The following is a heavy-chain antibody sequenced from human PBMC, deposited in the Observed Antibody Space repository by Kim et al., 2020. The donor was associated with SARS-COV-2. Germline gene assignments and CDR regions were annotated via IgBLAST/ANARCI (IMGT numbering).Heavy chain of an antibody. Sequence: GGSLRLSCAASGFTFSSYSMNWVRQAPGKGLEWVSYISSSSSTIYYADSVKGRFTISRDNAKNSLYLQMNSLRAEDTAVYYCARDGPSGWDTIYYYYGMDVWGQGTTVTVSS. CDR1: GFTFSSYS. CDR2: ISSSSSTI. D-gene: IGHD6-19*01. J-gene: IGHJ6*02. V-gene: IGHV3-48*04. CDR3: ARDGPSGWDTIYYYYGMDV.